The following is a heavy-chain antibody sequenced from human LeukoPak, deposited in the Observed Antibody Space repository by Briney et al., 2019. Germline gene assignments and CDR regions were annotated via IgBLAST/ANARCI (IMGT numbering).Heavy chain of an antibody. CDR3: AKDSSGSYEGHDY. CDR1: GFTFSSYA. J-gene: IGHJ4*02. Sequence: PGGSLRLSCAASGFTFSSYAMSWVRQAPGKGLEWVSALSGTGGSTYYADSVKGRFTISRDNSKNTLYLQMNNLRAEDAAVYYCAKDSSGSYEGHDYWGQGTLVTVSA. CDR2: LSGTGGST. D-gene: IGHD1-26*01. V-gene: IGHV3-23*01.